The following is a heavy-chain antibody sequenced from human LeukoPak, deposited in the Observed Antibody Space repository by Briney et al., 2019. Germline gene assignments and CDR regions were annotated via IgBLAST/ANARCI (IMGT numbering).Heavy chain of an antibody. CDR2: INHSGST. J-gene: IGHJ1*01. V-gene: IGHV4-34*01. CDR3: ARPHSSWYANFQH. D-gene: IGHD6-13*01. Sequence: RTSETLSLTCAVCGGSFSGYYWSWIRQPPGKGLEWIGEINHSGSTNYNPSLKSRVTISVDTSKNQFSLKLSSVTAADTAVYYCARPHSSWYANFQHWGQGTLVTVSS. CDR1: GGSFSGYY.